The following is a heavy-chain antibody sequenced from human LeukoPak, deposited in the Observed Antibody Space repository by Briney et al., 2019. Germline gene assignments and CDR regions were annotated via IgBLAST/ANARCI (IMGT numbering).Heavy chain of an antibody. CDR1: GGSISSYY. CDR2: IYYSGRT. J-gene: IGHJ3*02. CDR3: ARPHRDSSGWRDAFDI. Sequence: PSETLSLTCTVSGGSISSYYWSWIRQPPGKRLEWIGYIYYSGRTNYNPSLKSRVTISVDTSKNQFSLKLSSVTAADTAVYYCARPHRDSSGWRDAFDIWGQGTMVTVSS. D-gene: IGHD6-19*01. V-gene: IGHV4-59*08.